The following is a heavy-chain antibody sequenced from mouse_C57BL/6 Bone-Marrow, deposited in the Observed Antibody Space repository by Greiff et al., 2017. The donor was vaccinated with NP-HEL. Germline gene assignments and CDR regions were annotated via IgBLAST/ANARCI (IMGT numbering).Heavy chain of an antibody. J-gene: IGHJ3*01. Sequence: QVQLQQSGAELVRPGTSVKVSCKASGYAFTNYLIEWVKQRPGQGLEWIGVINPGSGGTNYNEKFKGKATLTADKSSSTAYMQLSSLTSEDSAVYFCARDLEAYWGQGTLVTVSA. CDR1: GYAFTNYL. CDR2: INPGSGGT. CDR3: ARDLEAY. V-gene: IGHV1-54*01.